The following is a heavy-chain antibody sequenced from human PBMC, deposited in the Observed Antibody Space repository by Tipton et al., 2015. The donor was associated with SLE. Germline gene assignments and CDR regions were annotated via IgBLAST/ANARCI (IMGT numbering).Heavy chain of an antibody. J-gene: IGHJ5*02. Sequence: TLSLTCTVSGDAINGGGHYWHWIRQPAGKGLEWIGRIYDNGEAKYNPSLESRVAISVDTSKNHFSLILTSVSAADTAVYYCARHSPNWFDPWGQGMLVTVSS. V-gene: IGHV4-61*02. CDR2: IYDNGEA. CDR1: GDAINGGGHY. CDR3: ARHSPNWFDP.